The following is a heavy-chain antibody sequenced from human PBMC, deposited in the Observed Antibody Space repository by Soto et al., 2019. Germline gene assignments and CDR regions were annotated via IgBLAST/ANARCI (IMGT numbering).Heavy chain of an antibody. J-gene: IGHJ5*01. CDR1: GFTFSRFD. CDR2: FSGPGGGT. Sequence: PGDSLKISCEASGFTFSRFDMCWVRQTPVKGLEWVSTFSGPGGGTYYADYVKCRFTISRDNFKSAVHLQMNSLRAEHTAIYYCAKGKISTTTYTSFDSWGRGTLVTFSS. CDR3: AKGKISTTTYTSFDS. D-gene: IGHD1-26*01. V-gene: IGHV3-23*01.